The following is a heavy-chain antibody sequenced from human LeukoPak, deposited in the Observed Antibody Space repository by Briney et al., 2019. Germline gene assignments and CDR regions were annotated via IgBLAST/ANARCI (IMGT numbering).Heavy chain of an antibody. CDR3: ASHGKYSSGSHYFDD. CDR2: IRPLDSEV. CDR1: GYIFSSYW. Sequence: GESLKICCKASGYIFSSYWIALVRQMPGKGVELMWIIRPLDSEVRYSPSFQGKVTISADKSSSTAYLQWSRLKASDTAVYYCASHGKYSSGSHYFDDWGQGILVTVSS. D-gene: IGHD6-19*01. V-gene: IGHV5-51*01. J-gene: IGHJ4*02.